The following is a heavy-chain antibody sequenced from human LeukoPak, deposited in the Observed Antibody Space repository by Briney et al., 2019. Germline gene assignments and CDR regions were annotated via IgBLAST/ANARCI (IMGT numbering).Heavy chain of an antibody. J-gene: IGHJ4*02. CDR3: GRSEGIAARFRY. D-gene: IGHD6-6*01. V-gene: IGHV4-34*01. CDR2: INHSGST. CDR1: GGSFSGYY. Sequence: SETLSLTCAVYGGSFSGYYWSWNRQPSGKGLEGIGEINHSGSTNYNPSLKSRVTISVDTSKNQFSLKLSSVTAADTAVYYCGRSEGIAARFRYWGQGTLVTVSS.